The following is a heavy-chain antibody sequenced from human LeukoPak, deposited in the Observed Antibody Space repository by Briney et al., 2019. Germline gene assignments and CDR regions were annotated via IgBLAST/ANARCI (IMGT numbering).Heavy chain of an antibody. V-gene: IGHV4-30-2*01. CDR1: GGSISSSDYS. D-gene: IGHD7-27*01. J-gene: IGHJ2*01. CDR3: ARVLTGGYWYFDL. Sequence: SETLSLTCAVSGGSISSSDYSWSWIRQPPGEGLEWIGYIYHSGSTYYDPSLKSRVTISLDRSKDQFSLKLSSVTAADTAVYYCARVLTGGYWYFDLWGRGTLVTVSS. CDR2: IYHSGST.